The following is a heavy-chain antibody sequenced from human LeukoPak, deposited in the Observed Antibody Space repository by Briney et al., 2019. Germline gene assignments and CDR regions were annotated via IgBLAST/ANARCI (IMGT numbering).Heavy chain of an antibody. V-gene: IGHV3-53*01. CDR3: VRGDYGDYTLFDY. D-gene: IGHD4-17*01. CDR2: IYSGGST. CDR1: GFTLSSNY. J-gene: IGHJ4*02. Sequence: GGSLRLSCADSGFTLSSNYMSWVRQAPGKGLEWVSVIYSGGSTYYADSVKGRFTISRDNSQNTLYLQMNSLRAEDTAVYYCVRGDYGDYTLFDYWGRGTLVTVSS.